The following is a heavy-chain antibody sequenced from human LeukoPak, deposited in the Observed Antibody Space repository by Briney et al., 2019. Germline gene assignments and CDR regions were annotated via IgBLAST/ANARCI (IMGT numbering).Heavy chain of an antibody. CDR2: IKPNSGGT. CDR1: GYPFIGNY. V-gene: IGHV1-2*02. CDR3: ASLSYYDLSGYFY. D-gene: IGHD3-22*01. Sequence: ASVKVSCKASGYPFIGNYIHWVRQAPGQGLEWMGWIKPNSGGTQYSQKFQGRVTLTRDTSITTGYMELSGLTSDDTAVYYCASLSYYDLSGYFYWGQGTLVTVSS. J-gene: IGHJ4*02.